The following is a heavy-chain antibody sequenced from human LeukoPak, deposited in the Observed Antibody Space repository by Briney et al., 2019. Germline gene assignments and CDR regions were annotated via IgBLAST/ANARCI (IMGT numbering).Heavy chain of an antibody. CDR2: INPNSGGT. D-gene: IGHD3-16*02. Sequence: ASVKVSCKASGYTFTGYYMHWVRQAPGQGLEWMGWINPNSGGTNYAQKLQGRVTMTRDTSISTAYMELSRLRSDDTAVYYCAREGEEDDYVWGSYRYTEPHFDYWGQGTLVTVSS. CDR1: GYTFTGYY. V-gene: IGHV1-2*02. J-gene: IGHJ4*02. CDR3: AREGEEDDYVWGSYRYTEPHFDY.